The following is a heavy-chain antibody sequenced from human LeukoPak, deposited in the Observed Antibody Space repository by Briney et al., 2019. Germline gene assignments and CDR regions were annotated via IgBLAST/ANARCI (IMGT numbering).Heavy chain of an antibody. V-gene: IGHV1-2*04. J-gene: IGHJ6*02. CDR1: GYTFTGYY. D-gene: IGHD4-17*01. Sequence: ASVKVSCKASGYTFTGYYMHWVRQAPGQGLEWMGWINPNSGGTNYAQKFQGWVTMTRDTSISTAYMELSRLRSDDTAVYHCARAPSADYGDYDGGMDVWGQGTTVTVSS. CDR2: INPNSGGT. CDR3: ARAPSADYGDYDGGMDV.